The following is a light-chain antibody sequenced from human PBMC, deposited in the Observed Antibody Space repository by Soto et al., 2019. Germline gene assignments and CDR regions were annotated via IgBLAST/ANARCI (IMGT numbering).Light chain of an antibody. Sequence: EIVLTQSPATLSLSPGERASLSCRASQSVDNYLAWYQQKPGQAPRLLIYDASNRAAGNPARFSGGGSGTDFTPPIRSLEPKDFAVYYCQQRGNWPPITFGQGTLLEIK. CDR3: QQRGNWPPIT. V-gene: IGKV3-11*01. CDR2: DAS. CDR1: QSVDNY. J-gene: IGKJ5*01.